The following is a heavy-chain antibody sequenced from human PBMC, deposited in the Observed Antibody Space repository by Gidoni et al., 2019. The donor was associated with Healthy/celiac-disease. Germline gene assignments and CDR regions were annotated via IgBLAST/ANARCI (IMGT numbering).Heavy chain of an antibody. CDR1: GFTFSSNA. Sequence: EVQLLESGGGLVQPGGSLRLSCAASGFTFSSNAMSWVRQAPGKGLEWVSAISGSGGSTYYADSVKGRFTISRDNSKNTLYLQMNSLRAEDTAVYYCAKERGSGFGESIYYYYGMDVWGQGTTVTVSS. CDR3: AKERGSGFGESIYYYYGMDV. V-gene: IGHV3-23*01. J-gene: IGHJ6*02. D-gene: IGHD3-10*01. CDR2: ISGSGGST.